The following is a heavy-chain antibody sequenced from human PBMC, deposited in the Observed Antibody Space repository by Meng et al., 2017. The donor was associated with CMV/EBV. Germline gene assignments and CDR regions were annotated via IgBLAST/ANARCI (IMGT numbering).Heavy chain of an antibody. CDR2: IYYSGST. J-gene: IGHJ6*02. CDR3: ARGDCSSTSCYTNYYYYGMDV. D-gene: IGHD2-2*02. Sequence: ESLKISCTVSGGSISSSSYYWGWIRQPPGKGLEWIGSIYYSGSTYYNPSLKSRVTISVDTSKNQFSLKLSSVTAADTAVYYCARGDCSSTSCYTNYYYYGMDVWGQGTTVTVSS. V-gene: IGHV4-39*01. CDR1: GGSISSSSYY.